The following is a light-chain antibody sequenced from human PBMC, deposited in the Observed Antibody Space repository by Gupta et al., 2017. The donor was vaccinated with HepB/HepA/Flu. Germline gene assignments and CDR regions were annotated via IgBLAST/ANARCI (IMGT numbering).Light chain of an antibody. V-gene: IGLV1-40*01. CDR3: QSYDSSLSVNYV. J-gene: IGLJ1*01. CDR2: GNS. Sequence: QSVLTQPPSVSGAPGQRVTISCTWRSPNIGAGYDVHWYQQLPGTAPKLLIYGNSNRPSGVPDRFSGSKSGTSASLAITGLQAEDEADYYCQSYDSSLSVNYVFGTGTKVTVL. CDR1: SPNIGAGYD.